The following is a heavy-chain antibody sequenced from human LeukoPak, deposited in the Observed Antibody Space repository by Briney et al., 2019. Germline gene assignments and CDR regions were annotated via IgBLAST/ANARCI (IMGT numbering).Heavy chain of an antibody. Sequence: GGSLRLSCAVSGFTFSNYGMHWVRQAPGRGLDWVAFIRYDGTNKYYADSVKGRFTISRDNAKNSLYLQMNSLRAEDTALYYCAKDDYYDSSGPFDYWGQGTLVTVSS. CDR2: IRYDGTNK. CDR3: AKDDYYDSSGPFDY. D-gene: IGHD3-22*01. CDR1: GFTFSNYG. V-gene: IGHV3-30*02. J-gene: IGHJ4*02.